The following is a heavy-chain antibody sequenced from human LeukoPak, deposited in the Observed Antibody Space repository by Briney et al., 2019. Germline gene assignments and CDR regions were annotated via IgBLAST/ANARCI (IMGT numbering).Heavy chain of an antibody. CDR1: GYTFTSYG. V-gene: IGHV1-18*01. CDR3: ARDGLRYFDWFTFDP. Sequence: ASVKVSCKASGYTFTSYGISWVRQAPGQGLEWMGWISAYNGNTNYAQKLQGRVTMTTDTSTSTAYMELRSLRSDDTAVYYCARDGLRYFDWFTFDPWGQGTLVTVSS. CDR2: ISAYNGNT. J-gene: IGHJ5*02. D-gene: IGHD3-9*01.